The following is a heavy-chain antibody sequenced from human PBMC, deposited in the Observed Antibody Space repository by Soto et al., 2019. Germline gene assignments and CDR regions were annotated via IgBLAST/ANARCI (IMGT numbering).Heavy chain of an antibody. J-gene: IGHJ3*02. V-gene: IGHV1-18*01. CDR1: GDSFTSYG. CDR2: ISAYSGNT. D-gene: IGHD3-16*01. Sequence: VQLVQSGTEMKKSGASVKVSCKASGDSFTSYGFSWVRQAPGQGLEWMGWISAYSGNTKYAQRLQDRVTMSTDTATRTVFMELRGLTSDASAVYFCARDMLTFGGAPSAVDIWGQGTMVAVSS. CDR3: ARDMLTFGGAPSAVDI.